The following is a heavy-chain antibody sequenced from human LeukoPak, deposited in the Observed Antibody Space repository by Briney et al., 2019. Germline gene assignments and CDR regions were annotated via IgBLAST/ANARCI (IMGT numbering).Heavy chain of an antibody. CDR3: AKGFYDFWSGYYTPFDY. CDR2: IQYDGSNK. V-gene: IGHV3-30*02. J-gene: IGHJ4*02. Sequence: GGSLRLSCAASGFTFSSYGMHWVRQAPGKGLEWVAFIQYDGSNKYYADSVKGRFTISRDNSKNTLYLQMNSLRAEDTAVYYCAKGFYDFWSGYYTPFDYWGQGTLVTVSS. CDR1: GFTFSSYG. D-gene: IGHD3-3*01.